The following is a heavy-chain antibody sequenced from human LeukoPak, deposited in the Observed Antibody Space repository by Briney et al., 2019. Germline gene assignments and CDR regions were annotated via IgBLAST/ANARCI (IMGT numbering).Heavy chain of an antibody. CDR1: GFTFSSYG. Sequence: GGTLRLSCAASGFTFSSYGMSWVRQAPGKGLEWVSAISGSGGSTYYADSVKGRFTISRDNSKNTLYLQMNSLRAEDTAVYYCAKSLEASSGYSDYWGQGTLVTVSS. J-gene: IGHJ4*02. D-gene: IGHD3-22*01. CDR3: AKSLEASSGYSDY. V-gene: IGHV3-23*01. CDR2: ISGSGGST.